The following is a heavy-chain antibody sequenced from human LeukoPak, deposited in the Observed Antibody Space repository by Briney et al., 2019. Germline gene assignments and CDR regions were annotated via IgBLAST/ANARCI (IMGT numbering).Heavy chain of an antibody. CDR1: GYTFTSYG. J-gene: IGHJ6*03. CDR3: ARDRKQWLGYYYYMDV. D-gene: IGHD6-19*01. V-gene: IGHV1-18*01. CDR2: ISAYNGNT. Sequence: ASVKVSCKASGYTFTSYGISWVRQAPGQGLEWRGWISAYNGNTSYAQKLQGRVTMTTDTSTSTAYMELRSLRSDDTAVYYCARDRKQWLGYYYYMDVWGKGTTVTVSS.